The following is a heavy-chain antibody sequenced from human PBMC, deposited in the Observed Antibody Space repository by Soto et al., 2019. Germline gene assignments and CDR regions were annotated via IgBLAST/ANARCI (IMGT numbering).Heavy chain of an antibody. D-gene: IGHD6-13*01. V-gene: IGHV3-74*01. Sequence: PGGSLRLSCAASGFTFSNYWMHWVRQAPGKGLVWVSRINSDESITSYADADAVKGRFTISRDSAKNTLYLQMNSLRAEDTAVYYCVRAAAGRNFDYWGLGTLVTVSS. CDR1: GFTFSNYW. CDR3: VRAAAGRNFDY. J-gene: IGHJ4*02. CDR2: INSDESIT.